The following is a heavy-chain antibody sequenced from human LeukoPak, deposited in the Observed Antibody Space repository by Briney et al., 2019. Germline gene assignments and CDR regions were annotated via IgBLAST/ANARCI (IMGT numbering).Heavy chain of an antibody. CDR3: ATSRTFDY. J-gene: IGHJ4*02. CDR1: GFTFSSYW. CDR2: IKSDGSST. Sequence: PGESLRLSCAASGFTFSSYWMHWVRQAPGKGLVWVSRIKSDGSSTSYADSVKGLFTISRDNAKNTVYLQMNSLRAEDTAVYYCATSRTFDYWGQGTLVTVSS. V-gene: IGHV3-74*01.